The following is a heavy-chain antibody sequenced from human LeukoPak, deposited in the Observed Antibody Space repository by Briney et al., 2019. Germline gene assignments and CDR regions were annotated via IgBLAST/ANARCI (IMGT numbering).Heavy chain of an antibody. CDR1: GFTFSSYA. J-gene: IGHJ4*02. D-gene: IGHD2-8*02. CDR2: ISGSGGST. Sequence: PGGSLRLSCAASGFTFSSYAMSWVRQAPGKGLEWVSAISGSGGSTYYADSVKGRFTISRDNSKNTLYLQMNSLRAEDTAVYYCAKARTGGGYLPPFDYWGQGTLVTVSS. CDR3: AKARTGGGYLPPFDY. V-gene: IGHV3-23*01.